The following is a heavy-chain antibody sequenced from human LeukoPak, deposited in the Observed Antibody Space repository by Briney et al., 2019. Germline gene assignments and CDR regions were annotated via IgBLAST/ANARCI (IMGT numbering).Heavy chain of an antibody. CDR1: GYTFTAYY. J-gene: IGHJ4*02. CDR3: ARDSYGARYFDY. CDR2: INPNTGGT. D-gene: IGHD4-17*01. V-gene: IGHV1-2*02. Sequence: ASVTVSCKASGYTFTAYYIHWVRQAPGQGVEWMGWINPNTGGTNHAQKVQGRVTMTRETSITTAYMELSRLRSDDTAVYYCARDSYGARYFDYWGQGTLVTVSS.